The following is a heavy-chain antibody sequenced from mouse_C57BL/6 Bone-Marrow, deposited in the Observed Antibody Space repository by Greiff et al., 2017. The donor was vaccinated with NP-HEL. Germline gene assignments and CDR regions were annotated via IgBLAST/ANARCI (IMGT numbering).Heavy chain of an antibody. CDR1: GYTFTSYW. J-gene: IGHJ2*01. D-gene: IGHD1-1*01. CDR3: ARRNYPSYYFDY. CDR2: IDPSDSET. Sequence: QVQLQQPGAELVRPGSSVKLSCKASGYTFTSYWMHWVKQRPIQGLEWIGNIDPSDSETHYNQKFKDKATLTVDKSSRTAYMQLSSLTSEDSAVYYCARRNYPSYYFDYWGKGTTLTVSS. V-gene: IGHV1-52*01.